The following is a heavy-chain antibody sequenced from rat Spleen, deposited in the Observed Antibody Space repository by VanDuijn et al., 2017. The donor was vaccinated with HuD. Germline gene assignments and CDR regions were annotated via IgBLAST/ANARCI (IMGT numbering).Heavy chain of an antibody. D-gene: IGHD1-10*01. V-gene: IGHV5-7*01. CDR1: GFTFSDYN. J-gene: IGHJ2*01. CDR2: IRYDGSST. Sequence: EVQLVESGGGLVQPGRSLKLSCAASGFTFSDYNMAWVRQAPKKGLEWVATIRYDGSSTYYRDSVQGRFTNSRDNAKSTLYLQMDSLRSEDTATYYCARHDYNNYGGPDYWGQGVMVTVSS. CDR3: ARHDYNNYGGPDY.